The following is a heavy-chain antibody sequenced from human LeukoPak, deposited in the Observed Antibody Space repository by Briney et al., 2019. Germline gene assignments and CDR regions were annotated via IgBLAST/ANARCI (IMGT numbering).Heavy chain of an antibody. D-gene: IGHD4-23*01. V-gene: IGHV4-34*01. CDR3: ASGAWAARLNS. CDR2: IYESGST. J-gene: IGHJ4*02. CDR1: GESLNSYY. Sequence: SETLSLTCAVYGESLNSYYWSWIRQPPGKGLEWIGEIYESGSTEYNPSLKSRVTISMVPSKQQFSLSLTSVTAADTAVYFCASGAWAARLNSWAQGALVIVSS.